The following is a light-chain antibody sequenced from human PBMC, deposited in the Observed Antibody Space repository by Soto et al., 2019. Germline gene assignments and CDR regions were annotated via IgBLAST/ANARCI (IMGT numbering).Light chain of an antibody. J-gene: IGLJ1*01. V-gene: IGLV2-8*01. Sequence: QSVLTQPPSASGSPGQSVTISCTGTSSDVGGYNYVSWYQQHPGKAPKLMIYEVTKRPSGVPDRFSGSKSGNTASLTVSGLQAEDESDYYCGSYSSTDTPFVFGTGTKLTVL. CDR3: GSYSSTDTPFV. CDR2: EVT. CDR1: SSDVGGYNY.